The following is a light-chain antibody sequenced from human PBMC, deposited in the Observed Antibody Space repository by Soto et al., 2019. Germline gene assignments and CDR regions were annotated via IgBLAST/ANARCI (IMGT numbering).Light chain of an antibody. CDR3: QQYYIFPIT. V-gene: IGKV1-16*02. Sequence: DIRMTQSPSSVSASVGDRVTITCRASEDIRNYLAWFQQNPGKAPKTLIYAASNFQSGVPPKFSGSGAVTDFTLTINGLEPEDFANYFCQQYYIFPITFGGGTNVEI. CDR2: AAS. J-gene: IGKJ4*01. CDR1: EDIRNY.